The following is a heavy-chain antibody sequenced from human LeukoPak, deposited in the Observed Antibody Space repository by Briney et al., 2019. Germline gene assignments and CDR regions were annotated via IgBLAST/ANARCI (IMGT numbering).Heavy chain of an antibody. D-gene: IGHD3-22*01. Sequence: SETLSLTCTVSGGSISSYYWSWIRQPPGKGLEWIGYIYYSGSTNYNPSLKSRVTISVDRSKNQFSLKLSSVTAADTAVYYCARRYYDISGYYFDHWGQGTLVTVSS. V-gene: IGHV4-59*12. CDR3: ARRYYDISGYYFDH. J-gene: IGHJ4*02. CDR1: GGSISSYY. CDR2: IYYSGST.